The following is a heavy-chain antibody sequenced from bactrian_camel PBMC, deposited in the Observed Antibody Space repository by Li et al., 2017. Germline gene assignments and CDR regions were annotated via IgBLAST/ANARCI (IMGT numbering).Heavy chain of an antibody. J-gene: IGHJ4*01. Sequence: HVQLVESGGGSVQAGGSQRLSCVASRYSPCMGWFRQAPGKEEREGVASILRGGMMTYYSDSVSGRFVISQDNAKDTVYLQMNSLKPEDTAMFYCAAPSGQQYCGLQTALAQRKYLCLLGPGNPGHRL. D-gene: IGHD5*01. V-gene: IGHV3S63*01. CDR1: RYSPC. CDR2: ILRGGMMT. CDR3: AAPSGQQYCGLQTALAQRKYLCL.